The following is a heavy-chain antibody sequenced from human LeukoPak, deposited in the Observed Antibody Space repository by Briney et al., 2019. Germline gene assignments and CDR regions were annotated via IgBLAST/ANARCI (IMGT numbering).Heavy chain of an antibody. Sequence: TSETLSLTCTVSGGSISSSSYYWGWIRQPPGKGLEWIGSIYYRGSTHYNPSLKSRVTISVDTSKNHFSLKLSSVTAADTAVYYCAARGFYSSGWYEYWGQGTLVTVSS. CDR2: IYYRGST. CDR1: GGSISSSSYY. D-gene: IGHD6-19*01. J-gene: IGHJ4*02. V-gene: IGHV4-39*07. CDR3: AARGFYSSGWYEY.